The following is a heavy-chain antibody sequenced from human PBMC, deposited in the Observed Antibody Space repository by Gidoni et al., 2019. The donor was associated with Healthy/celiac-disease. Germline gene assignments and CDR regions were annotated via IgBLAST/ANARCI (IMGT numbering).Heavy chain of an antibody. Sequence: QLQLQESGPGLVKPSETLSLTCTVSGGPIRSSSYYWGWIRQPPGKGLEWIGSIYYSGSTYYNPSLKSRVTISVDTSKNQFSLKLSSVTAADTAVYYCARATDYDILTGNWFDPWGQGTLVTVSS. J-gene: IGHJ5*02. CDR1: GGPIRSSSYY. CDR2: IYYSGST. D-gene: IGHD3-9*01. CDR3: ARATDYDILTGNWFDP. V-gene: IGHV4-39*07.